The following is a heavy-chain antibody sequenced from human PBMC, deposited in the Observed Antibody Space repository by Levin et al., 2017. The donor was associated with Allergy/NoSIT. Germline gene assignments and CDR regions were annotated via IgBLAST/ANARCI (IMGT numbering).Heavy chain of an antibody. D-gene: IGHD6-6*01. CDR2: IYSGGST. CDR1: GFTVSSNY. Sequence: GGSLRLSCAASGFTVSSNYMSWFRQAPGKGLEWVSVIYSGGSTYYADSVKGRFTISRDNSKNTLYLQMNSMRAEDTAVYYCARFYSSSSYSPDYWGQGTLVTVSS. CDR3: ARFYSSSSYSPDY. J-gene: IGHJ4*02. V-gene: IGHV3-53*01.